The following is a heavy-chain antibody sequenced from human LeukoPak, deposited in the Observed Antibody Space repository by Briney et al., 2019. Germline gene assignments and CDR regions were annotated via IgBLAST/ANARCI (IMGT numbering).Heavy chain of an antibody. CDR3: VSNYYENSGFFES. Sequence: SETLSLTCTVSGGYLCSYYWSWIRQRPGEGLQWIGYIYYSGTTYYNPSLKSRVTISLDTSKKQFSRQLRAVTAADTAVYYCVSNYYENSGFFESWGQGNLVTVSS. D-gene: IGHD3-22*01. CDR2: IYYSGTT. CDR1: GGYLCSYY. J-gene: IGHJ5*01. V-gene: IGHV4-59*01.